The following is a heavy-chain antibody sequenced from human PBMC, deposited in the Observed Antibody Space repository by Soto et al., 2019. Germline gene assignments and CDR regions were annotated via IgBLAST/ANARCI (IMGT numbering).Heavy chain of an antibody. CDR1: GFTFSSYA. CDR2: ISGSGGST. D-gene: IGHD3-3*01. V-gene: IGHV3-23*01. CDR3: AKDMITICGVVIPYLFDP. J-gene: IGHJ5*02. Sequence: EVQLLESGGGLVQPGGSLRLSCAASGFTFSSYAMSWVRQAPGKGLEWVSAISGSGGSTYYAGSVKGRFTMSRDNSKNTLYLQMNSVRGANTAVYYCAKDMITICGVVIPYLFDPWGQGTLVTVSS.